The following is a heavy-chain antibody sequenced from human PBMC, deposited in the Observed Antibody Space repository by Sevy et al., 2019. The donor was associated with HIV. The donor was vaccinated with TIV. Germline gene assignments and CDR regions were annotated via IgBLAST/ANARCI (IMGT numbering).Heavy chain of an antibody. Sequence: GGSLRLSCAASGFAFSDYGMHWVRQAPGKGLEWVAVIWYDGNKQHYADSVRGRFTISRDNSKNILYLQLSSLRAEDTAVYYCARDPRIFGDYLLTYFDYWGQGVLVTVSS. CDR1: GFAFSDYG. D-gene: IGHD4-17*01. CDR2: IWYDGNKQ. J-gene: IGHJ4*02. CDR3: ARDPRIFGDYLLTYFDY. V-gene: IGHV3-33*01.